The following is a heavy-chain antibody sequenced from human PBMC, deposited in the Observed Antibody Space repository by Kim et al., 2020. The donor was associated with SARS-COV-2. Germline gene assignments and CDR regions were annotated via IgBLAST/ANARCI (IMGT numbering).Heavy chain of an antibody. CDR2: ISYDGSKK. V-gene: IGHV3-30*18. Sequence: GGSLRLSCAASGFTFNTYGMHWVRQAPGKGLEWVAVISYDGSKKYYADSVKGRFTISRDNSKNTLYLQMNSLRIEDTAVYYCAKSFSGSYFGYDYWGQGTPVTGSS. D-gene: IGHD1-26*01. CDR1: GFTFNTYG. J-gene: IGHJ4*02. CDR3: AKSFSGSYFGYDY.